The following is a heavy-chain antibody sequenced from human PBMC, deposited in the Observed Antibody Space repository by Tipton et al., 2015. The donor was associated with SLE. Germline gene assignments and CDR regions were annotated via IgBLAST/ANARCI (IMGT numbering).Heavy chain of an antibody. CDR2: IFAGFTT. Sequence: PRLSCAASKFTFSSYAMHWVRQAPGKGLEWVSVIFAGFTTYYVDSVKGRFSISRDNSKNTLSLQMNSLRDEDTAVYYCAKGSCSSTSCPRGMDVWGQGTTVTVSS. V-gene: IGHV3-NL1*01. CDR3: AKGSCSSTSCPRGMDV. D-gene: IGHD2-2*01. CDR1: KFTFSSYA. J-gene: IGHJ6*02.